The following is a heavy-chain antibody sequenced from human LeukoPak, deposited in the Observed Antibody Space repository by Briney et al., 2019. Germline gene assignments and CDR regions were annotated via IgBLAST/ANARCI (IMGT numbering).Heavy chain of an antibody. J-gene: IGHJ5*02. Sequence: GGSLRLSCAASGFTFSSYGMHWVRQAPGKGLEWVAVISYDGSNKYYVDSVKGRFTISRDNSKNTLYLQMNSLRAEDTAVYYCAKDAIITMVQHDWFDHWGQGTLVTVSS. CDR1: GFTFSSYG. V-gene: IGHV3-30*18. CDR2: ISYDGSNK. D-gene: IGHD3-10*01. CDR3: AKDAIITMVQHDWFDH.